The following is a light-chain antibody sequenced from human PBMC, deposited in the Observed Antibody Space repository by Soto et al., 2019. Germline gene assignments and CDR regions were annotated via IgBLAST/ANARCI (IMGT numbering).Light chain of an antibody. J-gene: IGLJ2*01. CDR3: LLSYSGVVV. Sequence: QTVVTQEPSLTVSPGGTVTLTCGSSTRPVTSGHYPFWFQQRPGQAPRTLISDTSNRHSWTPARFSGSLLGGKAALTLSGAQPEDEADYYCLLSYSGVVVFGGGTKVTVL. CDR2: DTS. V-gene: IGLV7-46*01. CDR1: TRPVTSGHY.